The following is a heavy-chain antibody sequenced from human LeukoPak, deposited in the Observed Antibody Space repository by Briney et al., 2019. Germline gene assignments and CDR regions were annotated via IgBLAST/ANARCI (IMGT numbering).Heavy chain of an antibody. CDR3: ARVGSRGDWFDY. V-gene: IGHV3-48*01. J-gene: IGHJ5*01. CDR1: GFTFSTYS. D-gene: IGHD1-26*01. Sequence: GGSLRLSCAASGFTFSTYSMLWARQTPGKGLEWLFYINSGGSAVHYADSVKDRFTFSRDNAKNLLYLQMNSLRVEDTGIYYCARVGSRGDWFDYWGQGTRVTVSS. CDR2: INSGGSAV.